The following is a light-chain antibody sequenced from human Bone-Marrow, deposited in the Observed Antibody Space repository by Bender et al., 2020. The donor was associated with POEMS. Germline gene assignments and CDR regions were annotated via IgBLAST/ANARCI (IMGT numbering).Light chain of an antibody. J-gene: IGLJ3*02. CDR2: STN. V-gene: IGLV8-61*01. Sequence: QTVVTQEPSFSVSPGGTVTVTCALTSGSVSSRHSPSWYQQTPGQTPRMLIYSTNRRSSGVPDRFSGLILGDKAALTITGAQATDESDFFCVLYMGSGIWVFGGGTKLTVL. CDR3: VLYMGSGIWV. CDR1: SGSVSSRHS.